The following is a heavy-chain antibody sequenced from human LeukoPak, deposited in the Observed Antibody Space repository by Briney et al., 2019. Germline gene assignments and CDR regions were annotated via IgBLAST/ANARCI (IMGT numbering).Heavy chain of an antibody. CDR3: ARVFPIYYYMDV. V-gene: IGHV3-53*01. CDR2: IYSGGST. J-gene: IGHJ6*03. D-gene: IGHD5-24*01. CDR1: GFNVSSNY. Sequence: GGSLRLSCAASGFNVSSNYMSWVRQAPGKGLEWVSVIYSGGSTYYADSVKGRFTISRDNSKNTLYLQMNSLRAEDTAVYYCARVFPIYYYMDVWGKGTTVTISS.